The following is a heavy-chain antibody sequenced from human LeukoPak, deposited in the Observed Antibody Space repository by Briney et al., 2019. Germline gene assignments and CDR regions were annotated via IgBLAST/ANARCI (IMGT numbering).Heavy chain of an antibody. CDR1: GYTFTSYD. D-gene: IGHD3-3*01. Sequence: ASVKVSCKASGYTFTSYDINWVRQATGQGLEWMGWMNPNSGNTGYAQKFQGRVTMTRNTSISTAYMELSSLRSEDTAVYYCARAPYYDFWSGYYKDYYYYMDVWGKGTTVTVPS. CDR3: ARAPYYDFWSGYYKDYYYYMDV. J-gene: IGHJ6*03. V-gene: IGHV1-8*01. CDR2: MNPNSGNT.